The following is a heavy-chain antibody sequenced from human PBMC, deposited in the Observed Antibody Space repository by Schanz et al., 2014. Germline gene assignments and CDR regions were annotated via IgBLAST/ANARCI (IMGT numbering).Heavy chain of an antibody. J-gene: IGHJ6*03. CDR3: ARPSDSSWYMDV. V-gene: IGHV3-7*01. CDR2: IKQDGSEK. CDR1: GFIFSNSW. D-gene: IGHD2-21*02. Sequence: EVQLVESGGGLVQPGGSLRLSCAASGFIFSNSWMSWVRQAPGKGLEWVANIKQDGSEKYYVDSVKGRFTISRDNAKNSLYLQMNGLTAEGTAVYYCARPSDSSWYMDVWGQGTTVIVSS.